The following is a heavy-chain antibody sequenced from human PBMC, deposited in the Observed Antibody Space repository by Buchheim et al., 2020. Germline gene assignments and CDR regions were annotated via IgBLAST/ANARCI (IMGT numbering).Heavy chain of an antibody. J-gene: IGHJ5*02. CDR3: ARQDFWSAPNWFDP. CDR1: GGSISRSSYH. V-gene: IGHV4-39*01. Sequence: QLQLQESGPGLVKPSETLSLTCTVSGGSISRSSYHWGWSRQPPGKGLEWIGRIYYTGSTYYNPSLKNPITISVETSNKQFSLKLSSVTAADTAVYYCARQDFWSAPNWFDPWGQGTL. D-gene: IGHD3-3*01. CDR2: IYYTGST.